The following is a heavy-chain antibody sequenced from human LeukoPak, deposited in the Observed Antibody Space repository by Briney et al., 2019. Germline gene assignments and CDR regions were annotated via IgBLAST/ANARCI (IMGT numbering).Heavy chain of an antibody. D-gene: IGHD2-2*01. J-gene: IGHJ4*02. CDR1: GYTFSSYH. V-gene: IGHV1-46*01. Sequence: ASVKVSCKASGYTFSSYHMHWVRQAPGQGLEWMGIINPSGGSTSYAQKFQGRVIMTRDTSTSTVYMDLSSLRSEDTAVYYCATDGSSTDDYYFDYWGQGTLVTVSS. CDR2: INPSGGST. CDR3: ATDGSSTDDYYFDY.